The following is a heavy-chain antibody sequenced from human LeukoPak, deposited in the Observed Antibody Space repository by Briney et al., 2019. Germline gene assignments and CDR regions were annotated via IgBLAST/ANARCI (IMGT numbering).Heavy chain of an antibody. CDR1: GFTFSSYW. V-gene: IGHV3-7*03. CDR2: IKQDGRDK. CDR3: ARADGHAHWFAP. J-gene: IGHJ5*02. Sequence: GGSLRLSCAASGFTFSSYWMSWVRQAPGKGLEWVANIKQDGRDKYYVDSVKGRFTISRANAKTSLYLQMNSLRAQATTVYYCARADGHAHWFAPPGEGTLVTVSP.